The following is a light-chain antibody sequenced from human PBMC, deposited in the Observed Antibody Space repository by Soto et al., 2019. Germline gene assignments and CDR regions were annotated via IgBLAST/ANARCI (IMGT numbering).Light chain of an antibody. CDR3: CSYAGSSNWV. CDR2: EGS. J-gene: IGLJ3*02. Sequence: QSALTQPASVSGSLGQSITISCTGTSRDVGSYNIVSWYQHHPGKVPKLIIYEGSSRPSGVSNRFSGSKSGNTAALTISGLQAEDEADYYCCSYAGSSNWVFGGGTKLTVL. V-gene: IGLV2-23*01. CDR1: SRDVGSYNI.